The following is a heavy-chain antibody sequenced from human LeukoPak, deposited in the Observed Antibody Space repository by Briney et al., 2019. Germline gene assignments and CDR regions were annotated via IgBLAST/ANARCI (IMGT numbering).Heavy chain of an antibody. J-gene: IGHJ4*02. CDR1: GFTFGSYW. Sequence: PGGSLRLSCAASGFTFGSYWMTWVRQAPGKGLEWVANIKPDGSENYYLNSLKARFTTSSDNDKNSLYLQMNSLRAEDTAVYFCARIWGSYRYFDYWGQGTLVTVSS. CDR2: IKPDGSEN. D-gene: IGHD3-16*02. CDR3: ARIWGSYRYFDY. V-gene: IGHV3-7*01.